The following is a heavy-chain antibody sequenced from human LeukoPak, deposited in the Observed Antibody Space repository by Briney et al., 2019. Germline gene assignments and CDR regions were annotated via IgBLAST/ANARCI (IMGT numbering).Heavy chain of an antibody. D-gene: IGHD6-19*01. Sequence: GGSLRLSCAASGFIVSNNYMTWVRQAPGKGLEWVSFIYSGDTTYYADSVKGRFTISRDNSKNTLNLQMNSLRAEDTAVYYCARVSQWLVINYWGQGTLVTASS. CDR3: ARVSQWLVINY. V-gene: IGHV3-53*01. CDR1: GFIVSNNY. J-gene: IGHJ4*02. CDR2: IYSGDTT.